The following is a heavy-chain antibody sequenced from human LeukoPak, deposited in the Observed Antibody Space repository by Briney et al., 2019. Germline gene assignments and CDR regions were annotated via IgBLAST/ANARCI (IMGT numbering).Heavy chain of an antibody. CDR2: IYYSGST. J-gene: IGHJ1*01. CDR1: GGSISSSSYY. V-gene: IGHV4-39*07. Sequence: SETLSLTCTVSGGSISSSSYYWGWIRQPPGKGLEWIGSIYYSGSTYYNPSLNSRVTISVDTSKNQFSLKLSSVTAADTAVYYCARPYCTHGVCHLVGYWGQGTLVTVSS. CDR3: ARPYCTHGVCHLVGY. D-gene: IGHD2-8*01.